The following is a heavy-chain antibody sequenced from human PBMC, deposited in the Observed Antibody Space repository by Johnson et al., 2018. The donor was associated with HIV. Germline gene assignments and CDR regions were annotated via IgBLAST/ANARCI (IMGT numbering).Heavy chain of an antibody. CDR1: GFTFDDYG. D-gene: IGHD3-22*01. Sequence: VQLVESGGGVVQPGGSLRLSCAVSGFTFDDYGMTWVRQAPGKGLEWVSSIDWNGGRQRYVDSVRGRFTISRDNAKNSLYLEMNNLRAEDTALYYCARQNYYDSSGQGGGLDIWGQGTMVTVSS. J-gene: IGHJ3*02. CDR3: ARQNYYDSSGQGGGLDI. V-gene: IGHV3-20*04. CDR2: IDWNGGRQ.